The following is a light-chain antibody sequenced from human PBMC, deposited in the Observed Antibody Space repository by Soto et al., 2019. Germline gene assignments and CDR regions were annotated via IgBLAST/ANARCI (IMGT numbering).Light chain of an antibody. CDR2: EVT. CDR1: SSDVGGYNY. V-gene: IGLV2-8*01. Sequence: QSVLTQPPSASGSPGQSVTISCTGTSSDVGGYNYVSWYQQHPGKAPKLMIFEVTKRPSGVPDRFSGSKSGNTASLTVSGLQAEYESDYYCSPYPHSNHSVFG. J-gene: IGLJ1*01. CDR3: SPYPHSNHSV.